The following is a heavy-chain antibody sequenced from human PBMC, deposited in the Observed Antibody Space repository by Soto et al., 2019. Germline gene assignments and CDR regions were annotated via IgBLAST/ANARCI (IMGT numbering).Heavy chain of an antibody. CDR1: GGSISSGGYS. CDR3: ARLICHSWLNS. V-gene: IGHV4-31*03. CDR2: TYYSGGT. Sequence: PSETLSLTCTVSGGSISSGGYSWSWIRQHPGQGLEWIGYTYYSGGTYCNPPLKSRVSISVDTTKNQFSLKLSSVTAADTPVYYCARLICHSWLNSWGREPRFTFSS. J-gene: IGHJ5*01. D-gene: IGHD2-2*01.